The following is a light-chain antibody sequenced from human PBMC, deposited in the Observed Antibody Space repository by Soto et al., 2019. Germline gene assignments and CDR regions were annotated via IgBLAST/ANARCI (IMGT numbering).Light chain of an antibody. V-gene: IGKV3-11*01. CDR3: QQRNVWPPVT. CDR2: GAF. Sequence: EIVLTQSPATLSLSPGERATLSCRASPSVTNFLAWYQQKPGQAPRLLIYGAFNRATGIPARFSGSGSGTDFTLTISSLEPEDSAVYYCQQRNVWPPVTFGQGTR. CDR1: PSVTNF. J-gene: IGKJ5*01.